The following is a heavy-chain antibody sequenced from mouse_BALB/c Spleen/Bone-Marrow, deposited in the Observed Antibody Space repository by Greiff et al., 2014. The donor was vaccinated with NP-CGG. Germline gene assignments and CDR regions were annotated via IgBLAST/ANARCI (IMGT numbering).Heavy chain of an antibody. CDR2: INPNNGGT. CDR1: GYTFTEYT. D-gene: IGHD2-1*01. Sequence: EVKLVESGPELVKPGASVKISCKTSGYTFTEYTMHWVKQSHGKSLEWIGGINPNNGGTSYNQKFKGKATLTVDKSSSTAYMELRSLTSEDSVVYYCASNYVYWGQGTTLTVSS. V-gene: IGHV1-18*01. J-gene: IGHJ2*01. CDR3: ASNYVY.